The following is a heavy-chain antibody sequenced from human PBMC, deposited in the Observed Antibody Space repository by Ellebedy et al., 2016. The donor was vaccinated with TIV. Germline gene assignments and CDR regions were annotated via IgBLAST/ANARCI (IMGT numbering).Heavy chain of an antibody. J-gene: IGHJ6*02. V-gene: IGHV3-11*01. CDR3: GRAREPGYFAYYYYGMDV. D-gene: IGHD3-9*01. CDR1: GFIFGDYY. CDR2: ITNTGSNT. Sequence: GESLKISCAASGFIFGDYYMSWVRQAPGKGLEWVSYITNTGSNTYYADSVKGRFTVDRDNAKNSLYLQMNSLRAEETAVYYCGRAREPGYFAYYYYGMDVWGQGTTVTVSS.